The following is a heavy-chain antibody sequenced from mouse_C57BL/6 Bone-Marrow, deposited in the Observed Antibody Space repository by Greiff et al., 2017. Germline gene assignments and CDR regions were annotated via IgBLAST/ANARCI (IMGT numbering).Heavy chain of an antibody. CDR1: GYTFTSYW. CDR2: IDPISGGT. V-gene: IGHV1-72*01. D-gene: IGHD2-13*01. CDR3: ARWGDY. Sequence: VQLQQPGAELVKPGASVKLSCKASGYTFTSYWMHWVKQRPGRGLEWIGRIDPISGGTKYNEKFKSKATLTVDKPSSTAYMQLSSLTTEDSAGYDCARWGDYWGQGTLVTVSA. J-gene: IGHJ3*01.